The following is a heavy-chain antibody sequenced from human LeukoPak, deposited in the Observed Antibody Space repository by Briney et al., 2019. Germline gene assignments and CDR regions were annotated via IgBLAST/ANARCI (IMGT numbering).Heavy chain of an antibody. CDR2: INHSGST. CDR1: GGSFSGYC. J-gene: IGHJ6*04. V-gene: IGHV4-34*01. CDR3: ARAHQLVRYYYGMDV. Sequence: SETLSLTCAVCGGSFSGYCWSWSRQPPGKGLEWIGEINHSGSTNYNPSLKSRVTISVDTSKNQFSLKLSSVTAADTAVYYCARAHQLVRYYYGMDVWGKGPTVTVSS. D-gene: IGHD6-13*01.